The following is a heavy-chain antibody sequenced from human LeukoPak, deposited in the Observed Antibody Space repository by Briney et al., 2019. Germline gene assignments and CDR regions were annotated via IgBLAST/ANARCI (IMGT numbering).Heavy chain of an antibody. CDR3: ANSLQDYDYVWGSCPFYY. J-gene: IGHJ4*02. V-gene: IGHV3-30*18. CDR2: ISYDGSNK. CDR1: GFTFSSYG. Sequence: PGGSLRLSCAASGFTFSSYGMHWVRQAPGKGLEWVAVISYDGSNKYYADSVKGRFTISRDNSKSTLYLQMNSLRPEDTAVYYCANSLQDYDYVWGSCPFYYWGQGALVSVSS. D-gene: IGHD3-16*01.